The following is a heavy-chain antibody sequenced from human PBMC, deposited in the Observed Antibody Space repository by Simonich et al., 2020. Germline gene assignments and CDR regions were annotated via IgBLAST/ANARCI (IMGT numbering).Heavy chain of an antibody. J-gene: IGHJ4*02. CDR1: GFTFSSYG. CDR3: ARDRYCSGGSCYYFDY. Sequence: QVQLVESGGGVVQPGRSLRLSCAVSGFTFSSYGMHWVRQAPGKGLEWVEVIWYDGSNKYYADSVKGRFTISRDNSKNTLYLQMNSLRAEDTAVYYCARDRYCSGGSCYYFDYWGQGTLVTVSS. V-gene: IGHV3-33*01. D-gene: IGHD2-15*01. CDR2: IWYDGSNK.